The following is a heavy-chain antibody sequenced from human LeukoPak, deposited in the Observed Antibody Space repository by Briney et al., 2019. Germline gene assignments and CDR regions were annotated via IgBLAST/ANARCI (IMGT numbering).Heavy chain of an antibody. CDR3: ARRRVDDFWSGYRSKTGTNWFDP. V-gene: IGHV4-39*01. J-gene: IGHJ5*02. Sequence: SETLSLTCTVSGGSISSSSYYWGWIRQPPGKGLEWIGSIYYSGSTYFNPSLKSRVTISVDTSKNQFSLKLSSVTAADTAVYYCARRRVDDFWSGYRSKTGTNWFDPWGQGTLVTVSS. D-gene: IGHD3-3*01. CDR1: GGSISSSSYY. CDR2: IYYSGST.